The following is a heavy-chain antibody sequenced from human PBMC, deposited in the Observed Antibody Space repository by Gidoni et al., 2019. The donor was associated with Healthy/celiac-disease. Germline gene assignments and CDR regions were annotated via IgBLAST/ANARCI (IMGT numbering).Heavy chain of an antibody. CDR2: IRGSGGST. CDR1: GFTFSSYA. CDR3: AKDWGVNSFRWFDP. D-gene: IGHD3-16*01. V-gene: IGHV3-23*01. Sequence: GSLRLSCAASGFTFSSYAMSWVRQAPGKGLEWVSAIRGSGGSTYYADSVKVRFTISRDNSKNTLYLQNNSLRAEDTAVYYCAKDWGVNSFRWFDPWGQGTLVTVSS. J-gene: IGHJ5*02.